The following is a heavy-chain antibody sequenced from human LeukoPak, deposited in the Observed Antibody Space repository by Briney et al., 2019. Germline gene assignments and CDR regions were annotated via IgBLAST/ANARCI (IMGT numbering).Heavy chain of an antibody. Sequence: ASVKVSCKASGYTFSDYFIHWVRQAPGQGLEWMGWISAYNGNTNYAQKLQGRVTMTTDTSTSAAYMELRSLRSDDTAVYYCARDYGDYIDAFDIWGQGTMVTVSS. CDR2: ISAYNGNT. J-gene: IGHJ3*02. CDR1: GYTFSDYF. V-gene: IGHV1-18*04. D-gene: IGHD4-17*01. CDR3: ARDYGDYIDAFDI.